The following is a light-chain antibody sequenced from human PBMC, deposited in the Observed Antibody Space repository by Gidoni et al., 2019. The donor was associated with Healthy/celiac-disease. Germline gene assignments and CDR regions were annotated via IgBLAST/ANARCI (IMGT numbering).Light chain of an antibody. J-gene: IGKJ4*01. CDR2: GAS. CDR3: QQYGSSPPAT. V-gene: IGKV3-20*01. Sequence: ELVLTQSPGTLSLSPGERATLSCRASQSVSSSYLAWYQQKPGQAPRLLIYGASSRATGIPDRFSGSGSGTDFTLTISILEPEDFAVYYCQQYGSSPPATFXGXTKVEIK. CDR1: QSVSSSY.